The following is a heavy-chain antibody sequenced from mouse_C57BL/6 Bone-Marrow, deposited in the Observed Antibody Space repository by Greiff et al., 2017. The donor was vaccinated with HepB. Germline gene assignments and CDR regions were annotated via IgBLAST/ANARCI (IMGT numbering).Heavy chain of an antibody. CDR3: AKTGGGAMDY. CDR2: ISSGGSYT. J-gene: IGHJ4*01. CDR1: GFTFSSYG. V-gene: IGHV5-6*02. Sequence: EVNVVESGGDLVKPGGSLKLSCAASGFTFSSYGMSWVRQTPDKRLEWVATISSGGSYTYYPDSVKGRFTISRDNAKNTLYLQMSSLKSEDTAMYYCAKTGGGAMDYWGQGTSVTVSS.